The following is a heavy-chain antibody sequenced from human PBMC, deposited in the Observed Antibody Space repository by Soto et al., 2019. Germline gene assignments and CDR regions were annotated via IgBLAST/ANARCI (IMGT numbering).Heavy chain of an antibody. CDR3: TKTPRSFYSYMDV. CDR1: GFTFSTYA. V-gene: IGHV3-23*01. CDR2: ISGSGSDR. Sequence: EVQVLESGGGLVEPGGSLRLSCVGSGFTFSTYAMNWVRRAPGKGLEWVSGISGSGSDRYYADSVRGRFIISRDNSTNTLTLQMASLRAEDTAIYYCTKTPRSFYSYMDVWGKGTTVTVSS. J-gene: IGHJ6*03. D-gene: IGHD2-21*01.